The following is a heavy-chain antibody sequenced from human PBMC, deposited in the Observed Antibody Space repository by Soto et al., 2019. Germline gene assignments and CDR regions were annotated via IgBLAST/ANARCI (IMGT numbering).Heavy chain of an antibody. CDR2: INHSGST. J-gene: IGHJ6*02. V-gene: IGHV4-34*01. CDR3: ARGQPLRFLEWLSSGYYYYGMDV. CDR1: GGSLSGYY. D-gene: IGHD3-3*01. Sequence: SETLSLTCAVYGGSLSGYYWSWIRQPPGKGLEWIGEINHSGSTNYNPSLKSRVTISVDTSKNQFSLKLSSVTAADTAVYYCARGQPLRFLEWLSSGYYYYGMDVWGQGTTVTVSS.